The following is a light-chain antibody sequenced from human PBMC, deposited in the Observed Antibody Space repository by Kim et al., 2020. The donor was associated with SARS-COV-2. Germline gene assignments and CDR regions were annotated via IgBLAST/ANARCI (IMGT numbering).Light chain of an antibody. J-gene: IGLJ2*01. CDR2: GKN. V-gene: IGLV3-19*01. CDR3: NSRDRSGNHVL. Sequence: ALVQTVIITSQGDSLRSYYASWYQQKPGQAPVVVIYGKNNRPSAIPDRFSGSSSGNTASLTITGAQAEDEADYYCNSRDRSGNHVLFGGGTKVTVL. CDR1: SLRSYY.